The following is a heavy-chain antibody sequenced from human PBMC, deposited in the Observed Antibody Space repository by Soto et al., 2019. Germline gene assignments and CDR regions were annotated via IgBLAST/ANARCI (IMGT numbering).Heavy chain of an antibody. V-gene: IGHV3-23*01. CDR2: IGGSGGVI. D-gene: IGHD1-1*01. CDR1: GFIFSNYA. CDR3: AGGTISSWYGY. Sequence: EVQLLESGGGLVQPGGSLRLSCAASGFIFSNYAMSWVRQTPGKGLEWFSLIGGSGGVIYYTDSVKGRFTISRDNSKDTLYLQMNSLRAEDTAVYYCAGGTISSWYGYWGQGTLVTVAS. J-gene: IGHJ4*02.